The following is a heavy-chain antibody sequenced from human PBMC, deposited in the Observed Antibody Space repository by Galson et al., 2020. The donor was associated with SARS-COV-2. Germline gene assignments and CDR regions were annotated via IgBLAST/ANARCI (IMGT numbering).Heavy chain of an antibody. CDR1: GFTFSLYP. CDR2: ISFDGSDRYDGINE. CDR3: ARGPGYSSSFDY. Sequence: GESLKISCAASGFTFSLYPMHWVRQAPGKGLEWVALISFDGSDRYDGINEHYADSVRGRFTVSRDNSKNTMYLQMNSLRADDTAVYYCARGPGYSSSFDYWGQGTLVTVSS. V-gene: IGHV3-30-3*01. D-gene: IGHD6-19*01. J-gene: IGHJ4*02.